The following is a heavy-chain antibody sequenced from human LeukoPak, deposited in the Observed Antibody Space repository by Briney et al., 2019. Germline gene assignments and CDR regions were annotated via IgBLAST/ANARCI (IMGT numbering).Heavy chain of an antibody. D-gene: IGHD2-15*01. J-gene: IGHJ3*02. V-gene: IGHV3-30*18. CDR3: AKDIPHLYIVDAFDI. CDR1: GFTFSSYG. Sequence: GGSLRLSCAASGFTFSSYGMHWVRQAPGRGLEWVAVLSHDGNNKDYADSVKGRFIISTDSSKNTLYLQMNSLRAEDTAVYYCAKDIPHLYIVDAFDIWGQGTMVTVSS. CDR2: LSHDGNNK.